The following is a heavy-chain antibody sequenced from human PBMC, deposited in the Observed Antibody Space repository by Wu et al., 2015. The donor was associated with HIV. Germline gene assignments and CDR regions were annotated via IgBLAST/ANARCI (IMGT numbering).Heavy chain of an antibody. CDR2: FXPEDGET. Sequence: QVYLVQSGAEVKKPGASVKVSCKVSGYFLSKISMHWVRQAPGKGLEWMGGFXPEDGETIYAQKLQGRVSMTEDISSDIAYMELSSLTSEDTAVYYVYDNEGYARRRSGFGFLSFD. D-gene: IGHD3-10*01. V-gene: IGHV1-24*01. CDR3: YDNEGYARRRSGFGFLSFD. J-gene: IGHJ4*01. CDR1: GYFLSKIS.